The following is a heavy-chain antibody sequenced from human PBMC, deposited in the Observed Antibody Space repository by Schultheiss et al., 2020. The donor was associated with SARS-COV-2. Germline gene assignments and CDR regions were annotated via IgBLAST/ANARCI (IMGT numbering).Heavy chain of an antibody. V-gene: IGHV3-11*01. J-gene: IGHJ4*02. CDR1: GFTFGDYA. Sequence: GGSLRLSCTASGFTFGDYAMSWFRQAPGKGLEWVSYISSSSSTIYYADSVKGRFTISRDNAKNLLYLQMNSLRAEDTAVYYCARNAGRRYPFDYWGQGTLVTVSS. CDR3: ARNAGRRYPFDY. D-gene: IGHD1-1*01. CDR2: ISSSSSTI.